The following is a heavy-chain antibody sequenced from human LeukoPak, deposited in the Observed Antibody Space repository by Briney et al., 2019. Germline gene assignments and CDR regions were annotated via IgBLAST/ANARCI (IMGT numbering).Heavy chain of an antibody. CDR1: GGSISSYY. V-gene: IGHV4-4*07. CDR3: ARDTIVVVPAAMYYFDY. CDR2: IYTSGST. D-gene: IGHD2-2*01. J-gene: IGHJ4*02. Sequence: SETLSLTCTVSGGSISSYYWSWIRRPAGKGLEWIGRIYTSGSTNYNPSLKSRVTMSVDTSKNQFSLKLSSVTAADTAVYYCARDTIVVVPAAMYYFDYWGQGTLVTVSS.